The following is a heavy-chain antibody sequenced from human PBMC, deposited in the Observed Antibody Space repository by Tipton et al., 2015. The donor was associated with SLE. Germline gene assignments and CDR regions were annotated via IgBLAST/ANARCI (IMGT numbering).Heavy chain of an antibody. D-gene: IGHD1-26*01. Sequence: VQLVQSGAEVKKPGESLKISCKVFGNDFTSYWVGWVRQRPGEGLEWMGIIHPADSETIYSPSFQGQVSISADKSINTVYLQWSSLEASDSAMYYCVVREVGSTVYYFDYWGQGTLVTVSS. CDR1: GNDFTSYW. CDR3: VVREVGSTVYYFDY. J-gene: IGHJ4*02. CDR2: IHPADSET. V-gene: IGHV5-51*03.